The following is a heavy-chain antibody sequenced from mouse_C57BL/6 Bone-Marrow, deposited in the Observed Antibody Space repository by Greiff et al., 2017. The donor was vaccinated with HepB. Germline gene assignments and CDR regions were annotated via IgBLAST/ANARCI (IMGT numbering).Heavy chain of an antibody. Sequence: EVKLVESEGGLVQPGSSMKLSCTASGFTFSDYYMAWVRQVPEKGLEWVANINYDGSSTYYLDSLKSRFIISRDNAKNILYLQMSSLKSEDTATYYCARDLGTGAMDYWGQGTSVTVSS. D-gene: IGHD3-3*01. V-gene: IGHV5-16*01. CDR3: ARDLGTGAMDY. CDR2: INYDGSST. CDR1: GFTFSDYY. J-gene: IGHJ4*01.